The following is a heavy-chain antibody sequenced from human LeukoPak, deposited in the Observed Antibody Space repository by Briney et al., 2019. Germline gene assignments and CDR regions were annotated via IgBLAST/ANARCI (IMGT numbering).Heavy chain of an antibody. D-gene: IGHD6-13*01. CDR1: GYAFTSYA. Sequence: ASVKVSCKASGYAFTSYAMNWVRQAPGQGLEWMGWINTNTGNPTYAQGFTGRFVFSLDTSVSTAYLQISSLKAEDTAVYYCARDVYSSSWYGNYDYWGQGTLVTVSS. J-gene: IGHJ4*02. CDR3: ARDVYSSSWYGNYDY. CDR2: INTNTGNP. V-gene: IGHV7-4-1*02.